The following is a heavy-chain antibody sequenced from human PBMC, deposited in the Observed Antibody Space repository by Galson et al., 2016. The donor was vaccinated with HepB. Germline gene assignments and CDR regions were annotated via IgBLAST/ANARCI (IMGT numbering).Heavy chain of an antibody. CDR2: ISSSGRTK. J-gene: IGHJ4*02. CDR1: GFTFSDYY. Sequence: SLRLSCAASGFTFSDYYMSWIRQAPGKGLEWVSYISSSGRTKYYADSVKGRFTISRDNAKNSLYLQMNSPRAEDTAVYYCARDYYGSGSDYRGGFDYWGQGTLVTVSS. V-gene: IGHV3-11*01. D-gene: IGHD3-10*01. CDR3: ARDYYGSGSDYRGGFDY.